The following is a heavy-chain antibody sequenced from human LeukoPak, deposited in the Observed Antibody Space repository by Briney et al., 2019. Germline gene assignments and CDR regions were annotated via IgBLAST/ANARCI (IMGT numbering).Heavy chain of an antibody. CDR3: ARDGGLLWFDY. Sequence: KTSETLSLTCTVSGGSISSYYWSWIRQPPGKGLEWIGYIYYSGSTNYNPSLKSRVTISVDTSKNQFSLKLSSVTAADTAVYYCARDGGLLWFDYWGQGTLVTVSS. CDR2: IYYSGST. V-gene: IGHV4-59*01. D-gene: IGHD3-10*01. CDR1: GGSISSYY. J-gene: IGHJ4*02.